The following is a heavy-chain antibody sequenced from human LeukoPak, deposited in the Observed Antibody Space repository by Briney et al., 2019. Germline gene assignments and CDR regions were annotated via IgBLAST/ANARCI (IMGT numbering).Heavy chain of an antibody. D-gene: IGHD1-26*01. CDR3: ARVDSRSYPEGYFDY. CDR2: ISYDGSNK. J-gene: IGHJ4*02. CDR1: AFTFSSYA. V-gene: IGHV3-30*04. Sequence: PGRSLRLSCAASAFTFSSYAMHWVRQAPGKGLEWVAVISYDGSNKYYADSVKGRFTISRDNSENTLYLQMNSLRAEDTAVYYCARVDSRSYPEGYFDYWGQGTLVTVSS.